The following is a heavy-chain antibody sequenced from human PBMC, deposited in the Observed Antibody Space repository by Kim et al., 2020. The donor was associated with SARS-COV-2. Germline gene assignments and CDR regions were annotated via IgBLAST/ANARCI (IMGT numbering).Heavy chain of an antibody. J-gene: IGHJ3*02. CDR3: ARDAKVGRGQKGSGAFDI. D-gene: IGHD2-15*01. Sequence: GGSLRLSCAASGFTFSSYAMHWVRQAPGKGLEWVAVISYDGSNKYYADSVKGRFTISRDNSKNTLYLQMNSLRAEDTAVYYCARDAKVGRGQKGSGAFDIWGQGTMVTVSS. CDR1: GFTFSSYA. CDR2: ISYDGSNK. V-gene: IGHV3-30*04.